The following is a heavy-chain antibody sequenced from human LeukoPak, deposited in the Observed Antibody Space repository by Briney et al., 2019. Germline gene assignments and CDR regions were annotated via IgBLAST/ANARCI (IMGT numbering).Heavy chain of an antibody. Sequence: PGGSLRLACAASGFTVSSDYMSWVHQAPGKGLEWVANIKEDGSEKYYVDSVKGRFTISRDNAKNSLYLQMNSLRAEDTAVYYCARTIRGYWGQGTLVTVSS. J-gene: IGHJ4*02. CDR2: IKEDGSEK. V-gene: IGHV3-7*01. D-gene: IGHD3-10*01. CDR1: GFTVSSDY. CDR3: ARTIRGY.